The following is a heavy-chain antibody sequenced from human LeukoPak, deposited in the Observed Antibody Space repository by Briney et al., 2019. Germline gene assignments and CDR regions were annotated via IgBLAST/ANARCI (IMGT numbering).Heavy chain of an antibody. Sequence: PRGSLRLSCAASGFTFSSYWMSWVRQSPGKGLEWVANIKPDGSEKYYVDSVKGRFTISRDNARNTLFLEMNSLRAEDTAVYYCARERMYSGSGSTFPYYDYWGQGTLVIVSS. J-gene: IGHJ4*02. CDR3: ARERMYSGSGSTFPYYDY. CDR1: GFTFSSYW. CDR2: IKPDGSEK. D-gene: IGHD3-10*01. V-gene: IGHV3-7*01.